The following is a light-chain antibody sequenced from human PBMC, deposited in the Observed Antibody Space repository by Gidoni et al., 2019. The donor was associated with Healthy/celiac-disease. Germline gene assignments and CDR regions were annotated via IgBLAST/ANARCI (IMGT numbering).Light chain of an antibody. CDR1: QSISSW. Sequence: DIQMTQSPSTLSASVGDRVTITCRSSQSISSWLAWYQQKPGKAPKLLIYDDSSLEIGVPSRFSGSGSVTDFTLTISSLQPDDFATYYCQQYNSYPWTFXXXTKVEIK. J-gene: IGKJ1*01. CDR3: QQYNSYPWT. V-gene: IGKV1-5*01. CDR2: DDS.